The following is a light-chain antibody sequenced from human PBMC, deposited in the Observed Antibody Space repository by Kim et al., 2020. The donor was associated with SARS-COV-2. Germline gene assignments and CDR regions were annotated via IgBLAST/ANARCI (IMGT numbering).Light chain of an antibody. CDR2: DVS. V-gene: IGLV2-14*03. CDR3: SSYTSSSTYV. CDR1: SSDVGGYNY. J-gene: IGLJ1*01. Sequence: GQSITISCTGTSSDVGGYNYVSWYQQLPGKAPKLMIYDVSKRPSGVSNRFSGSKSGNTASLTISGLQAEDEADYSCSSYTSSSTYVFGTGTKVTVL.